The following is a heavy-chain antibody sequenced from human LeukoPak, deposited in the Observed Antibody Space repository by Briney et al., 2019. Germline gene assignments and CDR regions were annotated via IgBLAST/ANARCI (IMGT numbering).Heavy chain of an antibody. CDR2: INPSGGST. CDR3: ARVSQTGDRNFDY. V-gene: IGHV1-46*01. D-gene: IGHD7-27*01. J-gene: IGHJ4*02. Sequence: ASMKVSCKASGGTFSSYAISWVRQAPGQGLEWMGIINPSGGSTSYAQKFQGRVTMTRDTSTSTVYMELSSLRSEDTAVYYCARVSQTGDRNFDYWGQGTLVTVSS. CDR1: GGTFSSYA.